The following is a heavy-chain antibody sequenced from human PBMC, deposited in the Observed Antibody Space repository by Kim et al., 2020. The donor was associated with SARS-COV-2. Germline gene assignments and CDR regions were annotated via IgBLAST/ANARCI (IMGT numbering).Heavy chain of an antibody. V-gene: IGHV3-7*03. D-gene: IGHD2-21*02. Sequence: GGSLRLSCAASGFTFSSYWMSWVRQAPGKGLEWVANIKQDGSEKYYVDSVKGRFTISRDNAKNSLYLQMNSLRAEDTAVYYCARDGVVTATPLYYYYYYGMDVWGQGTTVTVSS. CDR3: ARDGVVTATPLYYYYYYGMDV. CDR1: GFTFSSYW. CDR2: IKQDGSEK. J-gene: IGHJ6*02.